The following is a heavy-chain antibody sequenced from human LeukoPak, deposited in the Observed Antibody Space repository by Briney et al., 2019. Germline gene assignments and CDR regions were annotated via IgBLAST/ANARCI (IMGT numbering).Heavy chain of an antibody. CDR2: IYYSGST. V-gene: IGHV4-39*01. D-gene: IGHD2-15*01. CDR3: ARPYCSGGSCYQIDY. CDR1: GGSISSSSYY. Sequence: SETLSLTCTVSGGSISSSSYYWGWISQPPGKGLEWIGSIYYSGSTYYNPSLKSRVTVSVDTSKNQFSLKLSSVTAADTAVYYCARPYCSGGSCYQIDYWGQGTLVTVSS. J-gene: IGHJ4*02.